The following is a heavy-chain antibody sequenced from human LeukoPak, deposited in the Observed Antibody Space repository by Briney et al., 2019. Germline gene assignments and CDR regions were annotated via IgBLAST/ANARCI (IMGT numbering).Heavy chain of an antibody. CDR3: VKDSKGSGWYVPPNFDY. Sequence: PGGSLRLSCSASGFTFSTYAMHWVRQAPGKGLEYVSSVSSNVYSTHYADSVKGRFAISRDNSKNTLYLQMSSLRTEDTAVYYCVKDSKGSGWYVPPNFDYWGQGTLVTVSS. CDR1: GFTFSTYA. D-gene: IGHD6-19*01. J-gene: IGHJ4*02. CDR2: VSSNVYST. V-gene: IGHV3-64D*09.